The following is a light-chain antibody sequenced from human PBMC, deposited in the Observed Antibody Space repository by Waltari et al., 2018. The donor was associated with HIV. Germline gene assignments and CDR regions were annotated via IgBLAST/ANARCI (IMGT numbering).Light chain of an antibody. J-gene: IGLJ3*02. Sequence: QSALTQPASVSGSPGQSITISCTGTSSDVGGYDYVSWYQQHPGKAPELIIFEVSNRPSGVSNRFSGSKSGNTASLTISGLQTEDEADYYCSSYMDYGTLVFGGGTKLTVL. CDR3: SSYMDYGTLV. CDR2: EVS. V-gene: IGLV2-14*01. CDR1: SSDVGGYDY.